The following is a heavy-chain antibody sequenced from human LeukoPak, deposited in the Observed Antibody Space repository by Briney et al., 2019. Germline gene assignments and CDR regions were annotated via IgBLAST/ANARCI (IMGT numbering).Heavy chain of an antibody. CDR1: GFTFSSYA. CDR3: AKAGDYFDSSGYYRPDAFDI. Sequence: GGSLRLSCAASGFTFSSYAMSWVRQAPGKGLEWVSAISGSGSNTYYADSVKGRFTISRDNSQNTLYLQMNSLRAEDTAVYYCAKAGDYFDSSGYYRPDAFDIWGRGTMVTVSS. CDR2: ISGSGSNT. D-gene: IGHD3-22*01. J-gene: IGHJ3*02. V-gene: IGHV3-23*01.